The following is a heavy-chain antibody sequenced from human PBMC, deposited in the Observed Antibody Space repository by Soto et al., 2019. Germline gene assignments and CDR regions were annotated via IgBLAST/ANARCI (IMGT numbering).Heavy chain of an antibody. CDR3: ARDPGYYYDSSGYYYYYGMDV. CDR1: GFTFSSYA. CDR2: ISYDGSNK. D-gene: IGHD3-22*01. J-gene: IGHJ6*02. Sequence: QLGGTLSLSCAASGFTFSSYAMHWVRQAPGKGLEWVAVISYDGSNKYYADSVKGRFTISRDNSKNTVYLQMNSQRAEDTAVYYGARDPGYYYDSSGYYYYYGMDVWGQGTTVPVSS. V-gene: IGHV3-30*04.